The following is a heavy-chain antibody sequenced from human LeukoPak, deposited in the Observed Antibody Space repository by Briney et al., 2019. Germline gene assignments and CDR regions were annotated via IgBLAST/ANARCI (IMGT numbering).Heavy chain of an antibody. CDR3: ASSITIFGVVARAEYFQH. V-gene: IGHV4-30-2*01. J-gene: IGHJ1*01. CDR2: IYHSGST. Sequence: TLSLTCTVSGGSIGSGGYYWSWIRQPPGKGLEWIGYIYHSGSTYYNPSLKSRVTISVDRSKNQFSLKLSSVTAADTAVYYCASSITIFGVVARAEYFQHWGQGTLVTVSS. CDR1: GGSIGSGGYY. D-gene: IGHD3-3*01.